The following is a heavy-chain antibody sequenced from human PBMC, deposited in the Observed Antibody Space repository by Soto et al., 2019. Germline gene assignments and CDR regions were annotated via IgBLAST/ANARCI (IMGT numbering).Heavy chain of an antibody. CDR2: IHSSGST. CDR3: ARVKTVDYYGMGV. J-gene: IGHJ6*02. Sequence: ASETLSLTCTVSGGSMSSYYWSWIRQPAGKGLEWIGRIHSSGSTNYNPSLKSRVTMSVDTSNNQFSLKLTSVTAADSAVYFCARVKTVDYYGMGVWGQGXTVTVSS. CDR1: GGSMSSYY. V-gene: IGHV4-4*07. D-gene: IGHD1-1*01.